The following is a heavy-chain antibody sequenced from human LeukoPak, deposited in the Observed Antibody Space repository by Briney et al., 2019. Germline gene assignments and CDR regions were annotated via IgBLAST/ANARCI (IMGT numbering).Heavy chain of an antibody. CDR3: ARSDCSGGSCHKYYFDY. D-gene: IGHD2-15*01. V-gene: IGHV3-74*01. CDR2: INSDGSST. CDR1: GFTFSSHW. Sequence: PGGSLRLSCAASGFTFSSHWMHWVRQAPGKGLVWVSRINSDGSSTSYADSVKGRFTISRDNAKNTLYLQMDSLRAEDTALYYCARSDCSGGSCHKYYFDYWGQGTLVTVSS. J-gene: IGHJ4*02.